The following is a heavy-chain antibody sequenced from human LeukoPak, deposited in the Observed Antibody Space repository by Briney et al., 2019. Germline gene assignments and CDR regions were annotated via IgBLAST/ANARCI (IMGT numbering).Heavy chain of an antibody. V-gene: IGHV3-7*01. J-gene: IGHJ5*02. CDR3: ARAVGFWSGYYWFDP. CDR2: IKQDGSEK. D-gene: IGHD3-3*01. CDR1: GFTFSSYW. Sequence: GGSLRLSCAASGFTFSSYWMSWVRQAPGKGLEWVANIKQDGSEKYYVDSVKGRFTISRDNAKNSLYLQMNSLRAEYTAVYYCARAVGFWSGYYWFDPWGQGTLVTVSS.